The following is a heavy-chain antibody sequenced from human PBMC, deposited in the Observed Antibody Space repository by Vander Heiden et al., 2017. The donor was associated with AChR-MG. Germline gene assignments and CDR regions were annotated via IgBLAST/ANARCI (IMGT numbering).Heavy chain of an antibody. CDR1: GGSIGHSY. V-gene: IGHV4-59*01. CDR3: AGVSTSSFLFDY. CDR2: VYYSGST. J-gene: IGHJ4*02. D-gene: IGHD2-8*01. Sequence: QVQLQESGPGLVKPSETLSLTCSISGGSIGHSYWSWIRQLTGKGLEYIGYVYYSGSTHYNPSFRSRVTMSIDTSKSQFALKLTSVTAADTAVYFCAGVSTSSFLFDYWGQGILVTVSS.